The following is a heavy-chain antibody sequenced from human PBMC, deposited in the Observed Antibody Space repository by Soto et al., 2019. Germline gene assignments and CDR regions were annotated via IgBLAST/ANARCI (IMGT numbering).Heavy chain of an antibody. V-gene: IGHV3-9*01. CDR3: AKARNGRYYNGMDV. Sequence: EVQLVESGGGLVQPGRSLRLSCAASGFTFNDYAMHWVRQPPGKGLEWVSGISWNSGDIGYADSVKGRFTISRDNAKNSLYLQMNSLRAEDTALYYCAKARNGRYYNGMDVWGRGTTVTVSS. CDR2: ISWNSGDI. CDR1: GFTFNDYA. J-gene: IGHJ6*02. D-gene: IGHD2-8*01.